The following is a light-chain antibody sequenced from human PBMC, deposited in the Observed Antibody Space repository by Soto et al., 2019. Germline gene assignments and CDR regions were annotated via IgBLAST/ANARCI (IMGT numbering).Light chain of an antibody. V-gene: IGKV3-20*01. J-gene: IGKJ1*01. CDR1: QSVSSSY. Sequence: IVLTQSPGTLSLSPGERATLSCRASQSVSSSYLAWYQQKPGQAPRLLIYGASSRATGIPDRFSGSGSGTVFTLTISSLQSEDFAVYYCQQYNNWPQTFGQGTKVDI. CDR3: QQYNNWPQT. CDR2: GAS.